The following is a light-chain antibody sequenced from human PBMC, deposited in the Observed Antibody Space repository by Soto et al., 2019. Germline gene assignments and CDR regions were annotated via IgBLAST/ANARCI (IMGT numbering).Light chain of an antibody. CDR1: QSVGGSS. CDR2: GAS. Sequence: ETVFTQSPGTLSLSPGERATVSCRASQSVGGSSLAWYQQRPGQAPRLLIYGASTRAAGIPARFSGSGSGTEFTLTISSLQSDDFAVYSCQKYGSWPPRPVGQGTKGDIK. CDR3: QKYGSWPPRP. J-gene: IGKJ1*01. V-gene: IGKV3-20*01.